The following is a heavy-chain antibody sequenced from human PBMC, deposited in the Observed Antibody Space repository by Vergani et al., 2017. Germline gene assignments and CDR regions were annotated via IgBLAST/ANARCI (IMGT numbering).Heavy chain of an antibody. V-gene: IGHV2-70*15. CDR3: ARDRFYGSGRPRGMDV. CDR2: IDWDDDK. CDR1: GFSLSTSGMC. J-gene: IGHJ6*02. Sequence: QVTLRESGPALVKPTQTLTLTCTFSGFSLSTSGMCVSWIRQPPGKALEWLARIDWDDDKYYSTSLKTRLTISKDTSKNQVVLTMTNMDPVDTATYYCARDRFYGSGRPRGMDVWGQGTTVTVSS. D-gene: IGHD3-10*01.